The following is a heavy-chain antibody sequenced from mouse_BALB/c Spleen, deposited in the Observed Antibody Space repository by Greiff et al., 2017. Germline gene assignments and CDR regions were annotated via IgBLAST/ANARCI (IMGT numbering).Heavy chain of an antibody. CDR3: ARHRSTAVFDY. Sequence: EVKLMDSGGGLVKPGGSLKLSCAASGFTFSSYAMSWVRQTPEKRLEWVATISSGGSYTYYPDSVKGRFTISRDNAKNTLYLQMSSLRSEDTAMYYCARHRSTAVFDYWGQGTTLTVSS. J-gene: IGHJ2*01. V-gene: IGHV5-9-3*01. CDR1: GFTFSSYA. D-gene: IGHD1-2*01. CDR2: ISSGGSYT.